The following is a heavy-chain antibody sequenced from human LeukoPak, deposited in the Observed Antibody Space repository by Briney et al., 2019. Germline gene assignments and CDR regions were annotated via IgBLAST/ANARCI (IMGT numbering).Heavy chain of an antibody. CDR1: GYTFTSYY. CDR2: INPSGGST. CDR3: ARSRDYGDYFDY. D-gene: IGHD4-17*01. V-gene: IGHV1-46*01. J-gene: IGHJ4*02. Sequence: GASVKVSCKTSGYTFTSYYIHWVRQAPGQGLEWMGIINPSGGSTSYAQKFQGRVTMTRDTSTSTVYMELSSLRSDDTAVYYCARSRDYGDYFDYWGQGTLVTVSS.